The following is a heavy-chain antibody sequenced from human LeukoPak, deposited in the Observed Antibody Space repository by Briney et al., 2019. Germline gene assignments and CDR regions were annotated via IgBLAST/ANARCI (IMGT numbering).Heavy chain of an antibody. CDR3: ARGSYFDY. J-gene: IGHJ4*02. CDR2: ISAGGGTI. V-gene: IGHV3-48*02. Sequence: WGSLSLSCAASGFAFSTYTLNWVRQAPGKGLEWLSYISAGGGTIYYADSVKGRFTVSRDNAKNSLYLQMNSLRDEDTAVYYCARGSYFDYWGQGTLVTVSS. CDR1: GFAFSTYT.